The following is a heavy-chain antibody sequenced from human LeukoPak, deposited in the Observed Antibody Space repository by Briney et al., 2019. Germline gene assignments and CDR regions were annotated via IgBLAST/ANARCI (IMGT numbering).Heavy chain of an antibody. CDR2: IYTSGST. D-gene: IGHD1-26*01. CDR1: GGSINSYF. J-gene: IGHJ4*02. CDR3: ANIGGSSSFDY. V-gene: IGHV4-4*07. Sequence: SETLSLTCTVSGGSINSYFWSWLRQPAGKGLEYLGHIYTSGSTNYNPSVKSRVIMSRDTSRNQFSLRLTSVTAADTAVYYCANIGGSSSFDYWGQGALVTVSS.